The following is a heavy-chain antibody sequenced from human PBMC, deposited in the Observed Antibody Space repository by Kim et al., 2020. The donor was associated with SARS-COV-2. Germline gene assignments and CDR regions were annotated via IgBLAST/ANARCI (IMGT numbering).Heavy chain of an antibody. Sequence: AESVKGQFPIARDNAKNSLYLQMNSLRAEDTAVYYCARDLEEEILYGMDVWGQGTTVTVSS. CDR3: ARDLEEEILYGMDV. V-gene: IGHV3-21*01. D-gene: IGHD1-26*01. J-gene: IGHJ6*02.